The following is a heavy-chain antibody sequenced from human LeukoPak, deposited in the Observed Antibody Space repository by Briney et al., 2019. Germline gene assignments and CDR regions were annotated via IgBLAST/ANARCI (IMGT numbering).Heavy chain of an antibody. CDR2: ISGSGNGFSI. CDR3: VKDSGRVRGTPDS. CDR1: GFVFSIYT. D-gene: IGHD3-10*01. V-gene: IGHV3-64D*06. Sequence: GGSLRLSCSASGFVFSIYTMYWVRQTPGKGPEYVSTISGSGNGFSIYYADSVKGRFTISRDDSKSILYLQMNGLRSEDTAVYYCVKDSGRVRGTPDSWGQGTLVTVSS. J-gene: IGHJ4*02.